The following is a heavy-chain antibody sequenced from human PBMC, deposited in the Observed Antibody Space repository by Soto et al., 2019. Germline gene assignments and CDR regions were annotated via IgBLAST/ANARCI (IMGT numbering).Heavy chain of an antibody. CDR2: IYHSGGT. CDR3: ARSLLTRLRGATIPYYSVMDV. CDR1: CGSVRSGGFS. D-gene: IGHD3-10*01. V-gene: IGHV4-30-2*01. Sequence: ASGTLSLTCAFSCGSVRSGGFSWGWIRQPLGKGLEWIGYIYHSGGTDYNPSFESRVTISLDGSQNQFSLKLQSVSAADAAVYYCARSLLTRLRGATIPYYSVMDVWGQGSTVTVSS. J-gene: IGHJ6*02.